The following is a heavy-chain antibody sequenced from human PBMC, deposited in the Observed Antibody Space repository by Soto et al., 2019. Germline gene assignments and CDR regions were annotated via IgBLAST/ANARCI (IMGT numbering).Heavy chain of an antibody. CDR1: GGSFSGYY. Sequence: QVQLQQWGAGLLKPSETLSLTCAVYGGSFSGYYWSWIRQPPGKGLEWIGEINHSGSTNYNPSLKSRDTISVDTSKIQFSLKLSYVTAADTAVYYCARYVWGSYRLLDYWGQGTLVTVSS. J-gene: IGHJ4*02. D-gene: IGHD3-16*02. CDR3: ARYVWGSYRLLDY. V-gene: IGHV4-34*01. CDR2: INHSGST.